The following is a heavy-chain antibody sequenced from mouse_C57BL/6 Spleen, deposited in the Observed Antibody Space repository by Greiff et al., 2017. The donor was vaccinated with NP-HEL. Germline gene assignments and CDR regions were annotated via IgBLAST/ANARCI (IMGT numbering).Heavy chain of an antibody. V-gene: IGHV1-80*01. CDR3: ARSNGYSNYFDY. Sequence: VQLQESGAELVKPGASVKISCKASGYAFSSYWMNWVKQQPRKGLAWIGQIYHGDGDPPYKGKAKGKATLTADKSSSTAYMQLSSLTSEDSAVYFCARSNGYSNYFDYWGQGTTLTVSS. CDR2: IYHGDGDP. D-gene: IGHD2-5*01. J-gene: IGHJ2*01. CDR1: GYAFSSYW.